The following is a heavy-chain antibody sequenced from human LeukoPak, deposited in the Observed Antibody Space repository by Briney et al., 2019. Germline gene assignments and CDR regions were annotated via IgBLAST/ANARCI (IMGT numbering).Heavy chain of an antibody. D-gene: IGHD3-22*01. V-gene: IGHV3-48*01. J-gene: IGHJ3*02. Sequence: GGSLRLSCAASGFTFSKYWMNWVRQAPGKGLEWVSYISSSSSTIYYADSVKGRFTISRDNAKNSLYLQMNSLRAEDTAVYYCARAGRYSYDSSGYYYDAFDIWGQGTMVTVSS. CDR2: ISSSSSTI. CDR1: GFTFSKYW. CDR3: ARAGRYSYDSSGYYYDAFDI.